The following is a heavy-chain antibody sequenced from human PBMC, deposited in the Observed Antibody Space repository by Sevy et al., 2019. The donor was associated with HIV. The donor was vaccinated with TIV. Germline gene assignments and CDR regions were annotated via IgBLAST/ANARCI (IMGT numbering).Heavy chain of an antibody. J-gene: IGHJ6*02. Sequence: GGSLRLSCAASGFTLSSHWMFWVRQGPGKGLVWVSHINSHGTITNYADSVRGRFTISRDNAKNTVYLQMVSLRAEDTAFYYCARGQVLRFFDWPTYGLDVWGQGTTVTVSS. V-gene: IGHV3-74*01. CDR3: ARGQVLRFFDWPTYGLDV. CDR1: GFTLSSHW. D-gene: IGHD3-3*01. CDR2: INSHGTIT.